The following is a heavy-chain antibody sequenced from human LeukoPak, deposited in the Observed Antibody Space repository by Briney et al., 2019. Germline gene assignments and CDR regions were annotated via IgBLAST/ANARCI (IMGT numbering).Heavy chain of an antibody. J-gene: IGHJ4*02. CDR1: GFTVSSNY. D-gene: IGHD3-10*01. CDR3: AKSRRKPDYYGSGSYYIPDY. CDR2: IYSGGST. Sequence: GGSLRLSCAASGFTVSSNYMSWVRQAPGKGLEWVSVIYSGGSTYYADSVKGRFTISRDNSKNTLYLQMNSLRAEDTAVYYCAKSRRKPDYYGSGSYYIPDYWGQGTLVTVSS. V-gene: IGHV3-66*01.